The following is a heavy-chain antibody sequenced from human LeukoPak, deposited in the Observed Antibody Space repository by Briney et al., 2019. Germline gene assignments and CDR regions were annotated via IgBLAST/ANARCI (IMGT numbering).Heavy chain of an antibody. D-gene: IGHD1-14*01. CDR2: IGPTGSDR. CDR3: ATETNGRHYDY. V-gene: IGHV3-21*06. J-gene: IGHJ4*02. Sequence: GSLRLSCTAPGLTFSAPGLHWVRQAPGKGLEWVASIGPTGSDRYHADSIKGRFTISRDNANNFLYLQMNSLRAEDTAVYYCATETNGRHYDYWGQGTLLTVSS. CDR1: GLTFSAPG.